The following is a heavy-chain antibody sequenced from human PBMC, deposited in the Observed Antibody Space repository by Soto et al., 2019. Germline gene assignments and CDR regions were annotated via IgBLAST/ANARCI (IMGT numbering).Heavy chain of an antibody. D-gene: IGHD1-26*01. CDR3: ARRPGIVGATAYDAFDI. J-gene: IGHJ3*02. CDR2: IDPSDSYT. V-gene: IGHV5-10-1*01. CDR1: GYSFTSYW. Sequence: GESLKISCKGSGYSFTSYWISWVRQMPGKGLEWMGRIDPSDSYTNYSPSFQGHVTISADKSISTAYLQWSSLKASDTAMYYCARRPGIVGATAYDAFDIWGQGTMVTV.